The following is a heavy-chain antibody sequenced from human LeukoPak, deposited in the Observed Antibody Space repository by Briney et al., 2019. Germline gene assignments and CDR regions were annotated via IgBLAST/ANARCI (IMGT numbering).Heavy chain of an antibody. CDR2: IGTAGDT. J-gene: IGHJ2*01. CDR1: GFTFSSYD. V-gene: IGHV3-13*01. CDR3: ARHQLAIAVAGTWYFDL. D-gene: IGHD6-19*01. Sequence: GGSLRLSCAASGFTFSSYDMHWVRQATGKGLEWVSAIGTAGDTYYPGSVKGRFTISRENAKNSLYLQMNSLRAGDTAVYYCARHQLAIAVAGTWYFDLWGRGTLVTVSS.